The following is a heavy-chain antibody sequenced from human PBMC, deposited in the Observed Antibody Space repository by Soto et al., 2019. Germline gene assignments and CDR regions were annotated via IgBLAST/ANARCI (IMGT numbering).Heavy chain of an antibody. J-gene: IGHJ4*02. CDR2: VHHSGTT. Sequence: QVQLQESGPGLVKPSGTLSLTCAVSGGSVNTDYWWSWVRQPPGKGLEWIGEVHHSGTTNYIQSLTSRLTMSVDKSGNQVSLKVSSVTAADTAVYYCARPARQDAVAGDYWGQGTLVTVSS. V-gene: IGHV4-4*02. CDR1: GGSVNTDYW. CDR3: ARPARQDAVAGDY. D-gene: IGHD6-19*01.